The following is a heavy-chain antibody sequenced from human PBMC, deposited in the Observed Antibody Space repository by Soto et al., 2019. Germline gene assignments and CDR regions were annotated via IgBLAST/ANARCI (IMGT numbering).Heavy chain of an antibody. CDR1: GGSISSSNW. D-gene: IGHD2-15*01. J-gene: IGHJ5*02. CDR2: MYHSGST. V-gene: IGHV4-4*02. Sequence: QVQLQESGPGLVKPSGTLSRTCAVSGGSISSSNWWSWDRQPPGKGLKWIGEMYHSGSTNHNPSLKRHVTISVDKSKNQFSLKLSSVTAADTAVYYCARAHWSGGSCYSVQHWFDPWGQGTLVTVSS. CDR3: ARAHWSGGSCYSVQHWFDP.